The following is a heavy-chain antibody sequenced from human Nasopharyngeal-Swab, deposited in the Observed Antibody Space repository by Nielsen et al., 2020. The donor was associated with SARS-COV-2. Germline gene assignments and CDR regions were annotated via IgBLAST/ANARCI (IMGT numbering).Heavy chain of an antibody. V-gene: IGHV3-23*01. J-gene: IGHJ4*02. CDR2: ISGSGAHT. Sequence: GESLKISCAASGFTFSNYAMTWVRQAPGRGLVWVSSISGSGAHTYYADSVKGRFTISRDNSKNTVFLQMNSLRAEDTALFFCAKDGGGWLTSGWYYFDFWGQGSQVTVSS. CDR3: AKDGGGWLTSGWYYFDF. CDR1: GFTFSNYA. D-gene: IGHD6-19*01.